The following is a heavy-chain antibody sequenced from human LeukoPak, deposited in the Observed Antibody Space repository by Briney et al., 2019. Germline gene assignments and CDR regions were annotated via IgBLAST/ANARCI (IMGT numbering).Heavy chain of an antibody. CDR1: GFXFSSYS. J-gene: IGHJ3*02. CDR2: ISSSSSYI. V-gene: IGHV3-21*01. CDR3: ARELAADDAFDI. D-gene: IGHD6-19*01. Sequence: GGSLRLSCAASGFXFSSYSMNWVRQAPGKGLEWVSSISSSSSYIYYADSVKGRFTISRDNAKNSLYLQMNSLRAEDTAVYYCARELAADDAFDIWGQGTVVTVSS.